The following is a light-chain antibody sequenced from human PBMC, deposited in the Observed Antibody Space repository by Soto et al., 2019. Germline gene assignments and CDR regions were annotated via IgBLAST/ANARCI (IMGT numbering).Light chain of an antibody. CDR3: SSYAASNTFYFV. CDR2: EVT. V-gene: IGLV2-8*01. CDR1: SSDDGGYNY. Sequence: QSALTQPPSASGSPGQSVTISCTGTSSDDGGYNYVSWYQQYPGRAPKLMIYEVTKRPSGVPDRVSGSKSGNTASLTVSGLQAEDEADYYCSSYAASNTFYFVFGGGTKLTVL. J-gene: IGLJ3*02.